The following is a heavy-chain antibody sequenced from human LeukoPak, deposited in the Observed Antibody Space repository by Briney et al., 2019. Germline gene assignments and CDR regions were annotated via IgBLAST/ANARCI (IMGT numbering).Heavy chain of an antibody. V-gene: IGHV3-64*02. CDR2: VTGNARSK. Sequence: GGSLRLSCAVSGFMFSDYTMHWVRQAPGKGLEYVSAVTGNARSKYHADSVRGRFTISRDNAKDTLYLQMGSLRPEDTGVYYCARGPSSSFYMDVWGKGTTVTISS. CDR3: ARGPSSSFYMDV. CDR1: GFMFSDYT. J-gene: IGHJ6*03.